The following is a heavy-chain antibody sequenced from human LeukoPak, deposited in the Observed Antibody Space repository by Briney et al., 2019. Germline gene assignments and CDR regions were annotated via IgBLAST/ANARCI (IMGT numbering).Heavy chain of an antibody. J-gene: IGHJ4*02. Sequence: PSETLSLTCTVSGGSITSYYWSWIRQPPGKGLEWIGYIYYSGSTSYNPSLKSRVTISVDSSRTHFSLKLSSVTAADTAVYYCARGYGDYYFDYWGQGTLVTVSS. V-gene: IGHV4-59*01. D-gene: IGHD4-17*01. CDR2: IYYSGST. CDR3: ARGYGDYYFDY. CDR1: GGSITSYY.